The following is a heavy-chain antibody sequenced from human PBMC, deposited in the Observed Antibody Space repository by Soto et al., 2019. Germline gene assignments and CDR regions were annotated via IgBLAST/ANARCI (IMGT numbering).Heavy chain of an antibody. Sequence: SETLSLTCTVSGGSISNSYWSWVRQPPGKGLEWIGYISDSGTTNYNPSLKSRVAISRDTSKSQFSLELRSVTAADTAVYYCARHLMVRYWNYEERYFDSWGQGTLVTVSS. CDR2: ISDSGTT. V-gene: IGHV4-59*08. D-gene: IGHD1-7*01. CDR3: ARHLMVRYWNYEERYFDS. CDR1: GGSISNSY. J-gene: IGHJ4*02.